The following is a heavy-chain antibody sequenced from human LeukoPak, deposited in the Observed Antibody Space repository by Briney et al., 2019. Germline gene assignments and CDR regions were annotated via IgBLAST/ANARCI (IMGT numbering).Heavy chain of an antibody. Sequence: GASVKVSCKASGYTFTGYYMHWVRQAPGQGLEWMGIINPSGGSTSYAQKFQGRVTMTRDTSTSTVYMELSSLRSEDTAVYYCARPVVPAAMGGYGMDVWGQGTTVTVSS. J-gene: IGHJ6*02. CDR3: ARPVVPAAMGGYGMDV. CDR2: INPSGGST. CDR1: GYTFTGYY. D-gene: IGHD2-2*01. V-gene: IGHV1-46*01.